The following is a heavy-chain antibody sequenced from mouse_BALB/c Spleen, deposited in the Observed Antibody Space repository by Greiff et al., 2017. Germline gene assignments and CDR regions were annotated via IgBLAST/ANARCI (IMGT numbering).Heavy chain of an antibody. D-gene: IGHD1-1*01. J-gene: IGHJ2*01. CDR2: ISSGGST. CDR3: ARGAITTVVATKGYFDY. CDR1: GFTFSSYA. Sequence: EVHLVESGGGLVKPGGSLKLSCAASGFTFSSYAMSWVRQTPEKRLEWVASISSGGSTYYPDSVKGRFTISRDNARKILYLQMSRLRSEDTAMYYCARGAITTVVATKGYFDYWGQGTTLTGSS. V-gene: IGHV5-6-5*01.